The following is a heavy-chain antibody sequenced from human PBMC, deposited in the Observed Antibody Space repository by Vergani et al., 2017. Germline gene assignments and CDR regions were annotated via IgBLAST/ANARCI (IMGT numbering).Heavy chain of an antibody. V-gene: IGHV1-69*01. CDR3: ARVGERWLQLLYFDY. D-gene: IGHD5-24*01. J-gene: IGHJ4*02. Sequence: QVQLVQSGAEVKKPGSSVKVSCKASGGTFSSYAISWVRQAPGQGLEWVGGIIPIFGTANYAQKFQGRVTITADESTSTAYMELSSLRSEDTAVYYCARVGERWLQLLYFDYWGQGTLVTVSS. CDR1: GGTFSSYA. CDR2: IIPIFGTA.